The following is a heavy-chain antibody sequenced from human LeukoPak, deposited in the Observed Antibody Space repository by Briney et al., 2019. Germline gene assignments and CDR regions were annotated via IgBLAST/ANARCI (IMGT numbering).Heavy chain of an antibody. CDR3: ARDRDVLLWLGDTYYFDY. D-gene: IGHD3-10*01. J-gene: IGHJ4*02. CDR2: INPNSGGT. V-gene: IGHV1-2*06. CDR1: GYTFTGYY. Sequence: ASVKVSCKASGYTFTGYYMHWVRQAPGQGLEWMGRINPNSGGTNYAQKFQRRITMTRDTSISTAHMELSRLRSDDTAVYYCARDRDVLLWLGDTYYFDYWGQGTLVTVSS.